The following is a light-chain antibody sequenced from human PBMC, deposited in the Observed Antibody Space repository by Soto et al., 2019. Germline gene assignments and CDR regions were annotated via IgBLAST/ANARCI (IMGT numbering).Light chain of an antibody. CDR3: QQYSSYPYT. J-gene: IGKJ2*01. Sequence: DIQMTQSPSTLSPSVGDRVTITCRASQSIGDWLAWYQQKPGKAPKLLIYKASSLESGVPSRFRGRGSGTEFTLTISSLQPDDLATYYCQQYSSYPYTFGQGTKLEIK. CDR1: QSIGDW. V-gene: IGKV1-5*03. CDR2: KAS.